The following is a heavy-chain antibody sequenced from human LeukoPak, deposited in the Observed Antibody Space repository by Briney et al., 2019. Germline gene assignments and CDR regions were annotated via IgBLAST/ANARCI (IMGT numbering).Heavy chain of an antibody. V-gene: IGHV4-38-2*02. Sequence: SETLSLTCTVSGGSISSYYWGWLRQPPGKGLEWIGSIYHSGSTYYNPSLKSQVTISVDTSKNQFSLKLTSVTAADTAVYYCARGYSSSWYLNWFDPWGQGTLVTVSS. CDR3: ARGYSSSWYLNWFDP. CDR1: GGSISSYY. J-gene: IGHJ5*02. CDR2: IYHSGST. D-gene: IGHD6-13*01.